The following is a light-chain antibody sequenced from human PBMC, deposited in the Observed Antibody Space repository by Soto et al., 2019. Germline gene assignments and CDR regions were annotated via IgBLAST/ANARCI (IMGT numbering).Light chain of an antibody. J-gene: IGLJ2*01. CDR2: DDS. CDR3: QVWDSSSDPHVV. Sequence: SYELTQPPSVSVAPGQTARITCGGNNIGSKSVHWYQQKPCQAPVLVVYDDSDRPSGIPERFSGSNSGNTATRTISSVEAGDEADYYCQVWDSSSDPHVVFGGGTKLTVL. CDR1: NIGSKS. V-gene: IGLV3-21*02.